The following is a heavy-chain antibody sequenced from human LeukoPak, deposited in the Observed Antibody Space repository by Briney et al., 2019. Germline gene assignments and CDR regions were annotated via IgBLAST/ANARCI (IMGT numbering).Heavy chain of an antibody. Sequence: SQTLSLTCTVSGGSISSGDYYWSWIRQPPGKGLEWIGYIYYSGSTYYNPSLKSRVTISVDTSKNQFSLKLSSVTAADTAVYYCARGLRYYYDSSGYYYASYYFDYWGQGTLVTVSS. CDR3: ARGLRYYYDSSGYYYASYYFDY. D-gene: IGHD3-22*01. CDR1: GGSISSGDYY. CDR2: IYYSGST. V-gene: IGHV4-30-4*01. J-gene: IGHJ4*02.